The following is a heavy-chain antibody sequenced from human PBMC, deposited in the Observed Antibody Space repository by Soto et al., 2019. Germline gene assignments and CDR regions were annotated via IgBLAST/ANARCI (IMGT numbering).Heavy chain of an antibody. CDR1: GASISSGGYY. D-gene: IGHD3-16*01. Sequence: SETLSLTCTVSGASISSGGYYWGWIRQHPGKGLEWIGYIYYSGSTYYNPSLKSRVAISVDTSKNQFSLKLTSVTAADTAVYYCARQWGGDYWGQGTLVTVSS. J-gene: IGHJ4*02. V-gene: IGHV4-31*03. CDR2: IYYSGST. CDR3: ARQWGGDY.